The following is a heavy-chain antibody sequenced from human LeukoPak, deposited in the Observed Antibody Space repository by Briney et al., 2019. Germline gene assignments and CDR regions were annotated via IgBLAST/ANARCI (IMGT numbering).Heavy chain of an antibody. CDR3: ARDLTGRFDY. CDR1: GDSVSSNSAA. J-gene: IGHJ4*02. Sequence: SQTLSLTCAIAGDSVSSNSAAWNWIRQSPSRGLEWLGRTYCRSKWYSDFAVSVKNRITIDPDTSKNQFSLQLNSLTPEDTAVYYCARDLTGRFDYWGQGTLVTVSS. D-gene: IGHD7-27*01. CDR2: TYCRSKWYS. V-gene: IGHV6-1*01.